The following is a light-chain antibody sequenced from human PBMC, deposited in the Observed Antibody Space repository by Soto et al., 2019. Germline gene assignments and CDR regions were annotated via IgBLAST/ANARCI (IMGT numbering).Light chain of an antibody. J-gene: IGKJ1*01. CDR2: DAS. V-gene: IGKV3-11*01. Sequence: EIVLTQSPATLSLSPGDRATLSCRASQSVDAYLAWYQQRPGQAPRLLMFDASNRATGTPTRFSGRGSATDFTLTISILEPEDFAVYYCQQRSTWSPTFGQGTKVEIK. CDR3: QQRSTWSPT. CDR1: QSVDAY.